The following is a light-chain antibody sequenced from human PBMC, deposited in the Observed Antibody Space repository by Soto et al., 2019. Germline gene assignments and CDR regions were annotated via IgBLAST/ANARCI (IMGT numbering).Light chain of an antibody. Sequence: EIVLTQSPGTLSLSPGERATLSCRASQSVSSNYLAWYQQKPGQAPRLLIYGASSRATGIPDRFGGSGSGTDFTLTISRLEPEDFAVYYCQQYGNLPRTFGQGTKVDIK. V-gene: IGKV3-20*01. CDR1: QSVSSNY. CDR2: GAS. J-gene: IGKJ1*01. CDR3: QQYGNLPRT.